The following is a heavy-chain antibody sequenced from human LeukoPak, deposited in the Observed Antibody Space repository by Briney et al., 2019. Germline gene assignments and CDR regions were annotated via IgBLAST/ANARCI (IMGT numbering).Heavy chain of an antibody. J-gene: IGHJ4*02. CDR3: ASHYSSGSYRYAGSFDS. CDR1: GGSFSDYY. D-gene: IGHD3-16*02. V-gene: IGHV4-34*01. Sequence: SETLSLTCAVYGGSFSDYYWSCIRQPPGKGLEWIGEINHSGTTNYSPSLKSRVSISVDTSKNQFSLKLNSVTAADAAMYYCASHYSSGSYRYAGSFDSWGQGMLVNVSS. CDR2: INHSGTT.